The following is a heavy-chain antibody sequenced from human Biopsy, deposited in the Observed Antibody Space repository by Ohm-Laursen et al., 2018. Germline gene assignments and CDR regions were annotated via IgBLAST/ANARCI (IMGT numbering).Heavy chain of an antibody. V-gene: IGHV4-38-2*01. CDR1: GYSISSDYR. J-gene: IGHJ4*02. CDR3: ARVGSGWAPFDK. D-gene: IGHD6-19*01. CDR2: IFKDWNT. Sequence: SDTLSLTCAVSGYSISSDYRWGWIRQAPGKTLEWLGHIFKDWNTHYNPSLRRRLIISIDTSKNQFSLMMTSVSGADTAVYFCARVGSGWAPFDKWGPGTLVTVSS.